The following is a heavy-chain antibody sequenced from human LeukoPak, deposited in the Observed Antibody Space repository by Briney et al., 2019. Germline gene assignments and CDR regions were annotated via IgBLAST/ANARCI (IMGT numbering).Heavy chain of an antibody. CDR3: ARPAAPSRLDAFDI. V-gene: IGHV1-2*02. CDR1: GYTFTGYY. D-gene: IGHD2-2*01. CDR2: INPNSGGT. J-gene: IGHJ3*02. Sequence: ASVKVSCKASGYTFTGYYMHWVRQAPGQGLEWMGWINPNSGGTNYAQKFQGRVTMTRDTSISTAYMELSRLRSDDTAVYYCARPAAPSRLDAFDIWGQGTMVTVSS.